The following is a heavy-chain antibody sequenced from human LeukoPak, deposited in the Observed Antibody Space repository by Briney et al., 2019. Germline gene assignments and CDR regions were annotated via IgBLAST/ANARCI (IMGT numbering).Heavy chain of an antibody. V-gene: IGHV7-4-1*02. CDR2: INMYTANP. Sequence: ASVKVSCKASGYTFTRYAINWLRQAPGQGLEWMGWINMYTANPAYAQGFTERFVFSLDTSVTTAYLQISNLKTEDTAVYYCARHDNDDDFDYWGQGTLVTVSS. CDR1: GYTFTRYA. J-gene: IGHJ4*02. D-gene: IGHD3-16*01. CDR3: ARHDNDDDFDY.